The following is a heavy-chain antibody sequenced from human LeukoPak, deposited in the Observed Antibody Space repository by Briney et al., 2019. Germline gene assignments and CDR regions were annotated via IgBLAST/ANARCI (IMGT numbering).Heavy chain of an antibody. D-gene: IGHD3-10*01. V-gene: IGHV5-51*01. J-gene: IGHJ3*02. CDR1: GYSFATYW. Sequence: GESLKISCKGSGYSFATYWIGWVRQMPGKGLEWMGIIYPGDSDTRYRPSFQGQVTISADKSISTAYLQWSSLRASDTAMYYCASSPNLYGSGSYYTDDAFDIWGQGTMVTVS. CDR3: ASSPNLYGSGSYYTDDAFDI. CDR2: IYPGDSDT.